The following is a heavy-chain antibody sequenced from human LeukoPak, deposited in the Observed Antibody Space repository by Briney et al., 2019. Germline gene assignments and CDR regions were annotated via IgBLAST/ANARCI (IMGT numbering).Heavy chain of an antibody. D-gene: IGHD3-10*02. Sequence: SETLSLTCTVSGGSISSYYWSWIWQPPVKGLEWIGYIHYSGSTNYNPSLKSRVTISVDTSKNQFSLKLSSVTAADTAVYYCARVMSAFDIWGQGTMVTVSS. V-gene: IGHV4-59*01. CDR2: IHYSGST. CDR3: ARVMSAFDI. J-gene: IGHJ3*02. CDR1: GGSISSYY.